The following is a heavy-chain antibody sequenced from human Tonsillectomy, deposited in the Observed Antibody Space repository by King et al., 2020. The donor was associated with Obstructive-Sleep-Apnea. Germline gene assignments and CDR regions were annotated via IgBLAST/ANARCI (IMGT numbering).Heavy chain of an antibody. CDR3: ARLVDDYGDYVNWFFDL. Sequence: VQLVESGGGLVQPGGSLRLSCVASGFTFSTYSVNWVRQVPGKGLEWVAHITSNSRTSVYSDSVKGRFTNSRDNGKNSLFLQMSSLGDEDTAVYYCARLVDDYGDYVNWFFDLWGRGTLVTVSS. D-gene: IGHD4-17*01. CDR2: ITSNSRTS. V-gene: IGHV3-48*02. CDR1: GFTFSTYS. J-gene: IGHJ2*01.